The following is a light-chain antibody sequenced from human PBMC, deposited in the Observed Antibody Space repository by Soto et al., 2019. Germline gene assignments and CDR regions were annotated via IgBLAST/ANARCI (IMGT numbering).Light chain of an antibody. J-gene: IGKJ1*01. Sequence: EVVLTQSPGTLSLSPGETATLSCRASQSVSSNYLAWYRQKPGQAPSLLIYGASSRATGIPDRFSGSGSGTDFTLTINRLEPEDFAVYFCQQYGDMWTFGQGTKVDIK. CDR1: QSVSSNY. CDR2: GAS. CDR3: QQYGDMWT. V-gene: IGKV3-20*01.